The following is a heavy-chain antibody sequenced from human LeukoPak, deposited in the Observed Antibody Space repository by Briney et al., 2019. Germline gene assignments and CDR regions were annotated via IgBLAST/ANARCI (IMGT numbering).Heavy chain of an antibody. CDR2: ITTSDGNT. Sequence: GGSLRLSCVASGFPFSSYWMTWVRQAPGKGLEWVSTITTSDGNTYYADSVKGRFTVSRDNSKNTLYLQMNSLRAEDTAVYYCAKDGGLWVSAHWGDSWGRGTLVTVSS. J-gene: IGHJ4*02. CDR3: AKDGGLWVSAHWGDS. V-gene: IGHV3-23*01. D-gene: IGHD7-27*01. CDR1: GFPFSSYW.